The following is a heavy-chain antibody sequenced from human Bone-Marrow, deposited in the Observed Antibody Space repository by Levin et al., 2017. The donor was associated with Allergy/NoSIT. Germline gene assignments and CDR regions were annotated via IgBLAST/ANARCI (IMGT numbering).Heavy chain of an antibody. V-gene: IGHV4-31*03. CDR3: ARVSISTSSDYYYGLDV. J-gene: IGHJ6*02. CDR1: GASISSADYY. Sequence: SETLSLTCTVSGASISSADYYWSWIRQHPGKGLEWIGYIYYTGSTYYNPSLKSRVAISGDTSKNQFSLKLSSVTAADTAVYYCARVSISTSSDYYYGLDVWGQGTTITVSS. D-gene: IGHD3-3*02. CDR2: IYYTGST.